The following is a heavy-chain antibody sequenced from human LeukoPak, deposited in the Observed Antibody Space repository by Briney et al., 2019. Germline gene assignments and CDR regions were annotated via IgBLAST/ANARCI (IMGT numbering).Heavy chain of an antibody. CDR2: INTDMSST. V-gene: IGHV3-74*01. Sequence: PGGSLRLSCVASGFTFSDYWMHWVRQAPGKGLVLVSRINTDMSSTIYTDSVKGRFTISRDNAKNTLYLQMNSLRAEDTAVYYCARDLSHCSGGSCYSAHFDYWGLGTLVTVSS. D-gene: IGHD2-15*01. CDR3: ARDLSHCSGGSCYSAHFDY. J-gene: IGHJ4*02. CDR1: GFTFSDYW.